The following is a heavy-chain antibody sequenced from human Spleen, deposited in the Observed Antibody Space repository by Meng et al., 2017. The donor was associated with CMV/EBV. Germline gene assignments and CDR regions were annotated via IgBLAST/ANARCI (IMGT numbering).Heavy chain of an antibody. D-gene: IGHD3-16*01. J-gene: IGHJ4*02. V-gene: IGHV4-31*03. CDR3: ASSVMAGSYYFDS. CDR1: GVSMNSGGYY. Sequence: SETLSLTCNVSGVSMNSGGYYWTWIRQLPGKGLKWIGYIYFRGSAYYNPSLKSRLALSVDTSRNQFSVQLASVTAADTAIYYCASSVMAGSYYFDSWGQGTLVTVSS. CDR2: IYFRGSA.